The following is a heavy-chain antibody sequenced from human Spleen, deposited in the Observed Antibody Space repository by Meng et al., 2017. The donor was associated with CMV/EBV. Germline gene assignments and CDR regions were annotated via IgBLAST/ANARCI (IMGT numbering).Heavy chain of an antibody. CDR2: INPNSGGT. J-gene: IGHJ4*02. V-gene: IGHV1-2*02. D-gene: IGHD1-26*01. Sequence: ASVKFSCKASGYTFTGYYMHWVRQAPGQWLEWMGWINPNSGGTNYAQKFQGRVTMTRDTSISTAYMELSRLRSDDTAVYYCSRYSGSYADYWGQGTLVTVSS. CDR3: SRYSGSYADY. CDR1: GYTFTGYY.